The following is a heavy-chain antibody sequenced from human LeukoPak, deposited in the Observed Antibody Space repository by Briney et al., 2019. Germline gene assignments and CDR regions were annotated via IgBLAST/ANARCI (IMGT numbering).Heavy chain of an antibody. CDR1: GGTLSSYA. CDR3: ARARYSGYDFYIS. CDR2: IIHILGIA. J-gene: IGHJ4*02. D-gene: IGHD5-12*01. V-gene: IGHV1-69*04. Sequence: SVKVSCKASGGTLSSYAISWVRQAPGQGLDWMGRIIHILGIANYAQKCQGRVTITADKSTSKAYMELSSLRSEDTAVYYCARARYSGYDFYISWGQGTLVTVSS.